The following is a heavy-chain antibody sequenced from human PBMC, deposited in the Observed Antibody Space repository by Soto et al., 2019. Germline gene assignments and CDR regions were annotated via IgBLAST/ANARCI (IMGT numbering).Heavy chain of an antibody. D-gene: IGHD6-13*01. J-gene: IGHJ6*02. CDR3: AKDVGQQLVLNYGMAV. CDR1: GFTFRSFG. Sequence: QVQLVESGGGVIQPGTSLSLSCASSGFTFRSFGMYWVRQAPGKGLEWVAVVSYDGNHKYYADSVKGRFTVSRDNAKNMLYLQMNSLRGEDTAVYYCAKDVGQQLVLNYGMAVWGQGTTVTVSS. CDR2: VSYDGNHK. V-gene: IGHV3-30*18.